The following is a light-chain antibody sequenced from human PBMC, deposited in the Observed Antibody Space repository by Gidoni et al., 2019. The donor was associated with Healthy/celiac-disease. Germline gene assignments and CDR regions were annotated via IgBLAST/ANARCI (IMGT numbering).Light chain of an antibody. CDR3: SSYTSSSTLVV. J-gene: IGLJ2*01. V-gene: IGLV2-14*01. CDR1: SSDVGGYNY. Sequence: QSALTQPASVSGSPGQSITISCTGTSSDVGGYNYVSWYQQHPGKAPKLMIYEVSYRPSGVSNRFSGSQSGNTASLTISGLQAEDEADYYCSSYTSSSTLVVFGGGTKLTVL. CDR2: EVS.